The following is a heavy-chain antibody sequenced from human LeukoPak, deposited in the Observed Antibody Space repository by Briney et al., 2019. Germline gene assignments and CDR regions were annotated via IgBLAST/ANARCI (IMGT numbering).Heavy chain of an antibody. CDR1: GYTFTGYY. V-gene: IGHV1-2*06. CDR3: ASYGDSLAGLFLDY. Sequence: ASVKVSCKASGYTFTGYYMHWVRQAPGQGLEWMGRINPNSGGTNYAQKFQGRVTMTGDTSISTAYMELSRLRSDDTAVYYCASYGDSLAGLFLDYWGQGTLVTVSS. D-gene: IGHD4-17*01. J-gene: IGHJ4*02. CDR2: INPNSGGT.